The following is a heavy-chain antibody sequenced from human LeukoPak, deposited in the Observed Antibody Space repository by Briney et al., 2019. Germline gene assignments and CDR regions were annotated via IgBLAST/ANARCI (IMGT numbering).Heavy chain of an antibody. CDR3: ARGGGSYLRTFDY. V-gene: IGHV4-34*01. CDR1: GGSFSGYY. J-gene: IGHJ4*02. CDR2: INHSGST. D-gene: IGHD1-26*01. Sequence: SETLSLTCAVYGGSFSGYYWSWIRQPPGKGLEWIGEINHSGSTNYNPSLTSRVTISVDTSKNQFSLKLSSVTAADTAVYYCARGGGSYLRTFDYWGQGTLVTVSS.